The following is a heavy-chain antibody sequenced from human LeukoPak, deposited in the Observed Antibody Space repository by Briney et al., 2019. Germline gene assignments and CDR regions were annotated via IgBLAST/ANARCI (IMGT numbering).Heavy chain of an antibody. V-gene: IGHV3-23*01. J-gene: IGHJ6*03. D-gene: IGHD6-13*01. CDR2: ISGSGGST. Sequence: GGSLRLSCAASGFTFSSYAMSWVRQAPGKGLEWVSAISGSGGSTYYADSVKGRFTISRDNSKNTLYLQMNSLRAEDTAVYYCAKDRRSGIVALSHMDVWGKGTTVTVSS. CDR3: AKDRRSGIVALSHMDV. CDR1: GFTFSSYA.